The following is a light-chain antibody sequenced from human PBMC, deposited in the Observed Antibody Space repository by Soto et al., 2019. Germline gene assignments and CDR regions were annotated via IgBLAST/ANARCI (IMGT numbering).Light chain of an antibody. Sequence: QSALTQPASVSGSPGQSITISCTGTSSVVGGYNYVSWYQQHPGKVPKLMISEVSNRPSGVSDRFSGSKSGNTASLTISGLQAEDEADYYCSSYTSSITYVFGTGTKLTVL. J-gene: IGLJ1*01. CDR3: SSYTSSITYV. CDR1: SSVVGGYNY. CDR2: EVS. V-gene: IGLV2-14*01.